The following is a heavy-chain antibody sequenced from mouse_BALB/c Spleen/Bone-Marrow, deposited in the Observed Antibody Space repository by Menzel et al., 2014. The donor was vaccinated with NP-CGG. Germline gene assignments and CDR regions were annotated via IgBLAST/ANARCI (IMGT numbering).Heavy chain of an antibody. CDR1: GYTFTSNW. Sequence: LQQSGSELVRPGASVKLSCKASGYTFTSNWMHWVKQRHGQGLEWIGNIYPGSGSTNYDEKFKSKGTLTVDTSSSTAYMHLSSLTSEDSAVYYCTRGYYPYYYAMDYWGQGTSVTVSS. V-gene: IGHV1S22*01. CDR2: IYPGSGST. CDR3: TRGYYPYYYAMDY. D-gene: IGHD2-3*01. J-gene: IGHJ4*01.